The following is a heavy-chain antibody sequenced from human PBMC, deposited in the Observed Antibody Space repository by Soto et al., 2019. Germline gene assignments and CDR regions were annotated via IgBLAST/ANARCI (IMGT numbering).Heavy chain of an antibody. V-gene: IGHV3-66*01. CDR2: IYSGGST. J-gene: IGHJ4*02. Sequence: GGSLRLSCAASGFTVSSNYRSWVRQAPGKGLEWVSVIYSGGSTYYADSVKGRFTISRDNSKNTLYLQMNSLRAEDTAVYYCARVSRYNYFDYWGQGTLVTVSS. CDR3: ARVSRYNYFDY. D-gene: IGHD5-12*01. CDR1: GFTVSSNY.